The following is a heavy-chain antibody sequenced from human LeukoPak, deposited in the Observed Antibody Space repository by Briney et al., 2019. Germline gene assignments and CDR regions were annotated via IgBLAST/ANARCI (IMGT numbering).Heavy chain of an antibody. J-gene: IGHJ4*02. V-gene: IGHV3-7*01. CDR3: ARDSYRALEY. CDR2: INQDGSET. CDR1: GFTFSSHW. D-gene: IGHD1-14*01. Sequence: GGSLRLSCAGSGFTFSSHWMNWVRQAPGKGLEWVAHINQDGSETYYVDSVKGRFTISRDNAKNSLYLQMHSLRAEDTAVYYCARDSYRALEYWGQGALVTVSS.